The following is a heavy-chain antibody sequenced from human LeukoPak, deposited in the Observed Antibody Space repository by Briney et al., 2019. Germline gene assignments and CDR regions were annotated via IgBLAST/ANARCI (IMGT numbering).Heavy chain of an antibody. CDR1: GYSISNAYY. J-gene: IGHJ4*02. CDR3: ARELHSGSYYFDY. D-gene: IGHD1-26*01. Sequence: SETLSLTCSVSGYSISNAYYWGWIRQPPGKGLEWIGSLYHSGNTYYNPSLKSRVTTSVDTSKNRFSLKLTSVTAADTAVYYCARELHSGSYYFDYWGQGTPVTVSS. V-gene: IGHV4-38-2*02. CDR2: LYHSGNT.